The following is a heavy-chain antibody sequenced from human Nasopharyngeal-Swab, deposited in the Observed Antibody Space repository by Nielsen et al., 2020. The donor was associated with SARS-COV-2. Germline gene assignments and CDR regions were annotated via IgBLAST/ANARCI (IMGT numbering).Heavy chain of an antibody. J-gene: IGHJ6*02. CDR1: GGTFSSYA. D-gene: IGHD3-22*01. CDR3: ARTFTDANYYDSSGTGGMDV. V-gene: IGHV1-69*13. Sequence: SVKVSCKASGGTFSSYAISWVRQAPGQGLEWMGGIITIFGTANYAQKFQGRVTITADESTSTAYMELSSLRSEDTAVYYCARTFTDANYYDSSGTGGMDVWGQGTTVTVSS. CDR2: IITIFGTA.